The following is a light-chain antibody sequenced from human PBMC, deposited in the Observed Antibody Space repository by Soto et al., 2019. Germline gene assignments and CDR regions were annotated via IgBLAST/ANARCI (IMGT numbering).Light chain of an antibody. CDR2: DVS. Sequence: QSVLTQPRSVSGSPGQSVTISCTGTSSDVGGSNHVSWYQHYPGKAPKFMIYDVSKRPSGVPDRFSGSKSGNTASLTISGLQAEDEADYYCCSSAGDYTFVFGTGTKLTVL. J-gene: IGLJ1*01. V-gene: IGLV2-11*01. CDR1: SSDVGGSNH. CDR3: CSSAGDYTFV.